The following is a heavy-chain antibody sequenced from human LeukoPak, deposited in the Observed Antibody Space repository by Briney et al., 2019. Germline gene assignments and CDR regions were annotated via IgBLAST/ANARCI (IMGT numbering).Heavy chain of an antibody. CDR3: ARDQNDFWSGYFDYYYYGMDV. V-gene: IGHV1-2*02. D-gene: IGHD3-3*01. CDR1: GYTFTGYY. J-gene: IGHJ6*02. CDR2: INPNSGGT. Sequence: ASVKVSSKASGYTFTGYYMHWVRQAPGQGLEWMGWINPNSGGTNYAQKFQGRVTMTRDTSISTAYMELSRLRSDDTAVHYCARDQNDFWSGYFDYYYYGMDVWGQGTTVTVSS.